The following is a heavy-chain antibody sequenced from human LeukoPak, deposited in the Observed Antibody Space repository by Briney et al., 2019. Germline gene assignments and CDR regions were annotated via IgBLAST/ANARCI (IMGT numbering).Heavy chain of an antibody. CDR1: GFTVNSNY. D-gene: IGHD3-10*01. J-gene: IGHJ2*01. CDR3: ARDRGASAGDWYFDL. Sequence: GGSLRLSCAASGFTVNSNYMSWVRQAPGKGLEWVSTISSGGATYYVDSVKGRFTVSRDNSKNTLYIQMNSLRAEDTAVYYCARDRGASAGDWYFDLWGRGTLVTVSS. V-gene: IGHV3-66*01. CDR2: ISSGGAT.